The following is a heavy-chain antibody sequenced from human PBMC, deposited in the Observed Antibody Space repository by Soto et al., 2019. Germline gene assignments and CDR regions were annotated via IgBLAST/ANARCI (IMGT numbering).Heavy chain of an antibody. D-gene: IGHD5-12*01. CDR2: INAGNGNT. CDR3: ARAQNLEMATP. Sequence: QVQLVQSGAEVKKPGASVKVSCKASGYTFTGYAILWVRQAPGQRLEWMGWINAGNGNTKYLQKFQGRVTITRDTSASTAYMELSSLRSEDTAVYYCARAQNLEMATPWGQGTLVTVSS. J-gene: IGHJ4*02. V-gene: IGHV1-3*01. CDR1: GYTFTGYA.